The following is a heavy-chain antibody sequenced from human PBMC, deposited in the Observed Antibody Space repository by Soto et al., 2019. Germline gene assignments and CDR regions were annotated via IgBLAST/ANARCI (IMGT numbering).Heavy chain of an antibody. D-gene: IGHD2-21*02. J-gene: IGHJ4*02. V-gene: IGHV3-48*03. CDR2: ISSSGSLI. CDR3: ARDDYRGDSGAFDF. CDR1: GFRFSSYE. Sequence: AGSLRLSCEVSGFRFSSYEMDWVGQAPGKGLEWLAYISSSGSLIHYADSVRGRFTISRYNAKHSLYLQMLSLRAEDTAVYYWARDDYRGDSGAFDFWGQGTLVTVSS.